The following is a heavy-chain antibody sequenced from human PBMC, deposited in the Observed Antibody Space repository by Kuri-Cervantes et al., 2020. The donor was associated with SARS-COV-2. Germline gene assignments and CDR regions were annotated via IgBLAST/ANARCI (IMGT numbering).Heavy chain of an antibody. CDR3: ARYRSGWSFDY. CDR2: LYSDEP. CDR1: GFTVSSNH. J-gene: IGHJ4*02. D-gene: IGHD6-19*01. Sequence: GESLKISCVVSGFTVSSNHMSWVRQGPGKGLEWVSILYSDEPYYADSVKGRFTISRDDSKNPLYLQMNSLRAEDTAVYYCARYRSGWSFDYWGQGTLVTVSS. V-gene: IGHV3-53*01.